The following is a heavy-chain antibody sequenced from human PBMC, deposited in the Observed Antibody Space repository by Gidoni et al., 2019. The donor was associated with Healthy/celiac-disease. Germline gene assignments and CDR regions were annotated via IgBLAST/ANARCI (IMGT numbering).Heavy chain of an antibody. CDR1: GASISSYY. CDR3: ARHGQLHYYYYMDV. D-gene: IGHD2-2*01. CDR2: IYYSGST. J-gene: IGHJ6*03. V-gene: IGHV4-59*08. Sequence: QVQLQESGPGLVKPSETLSLTCTVSGASISSYYWSWIQQPPGKGLEWIGYIYYSGSTNYNPSLKSRVTISVDTSKNQFSLKLSSVTAADTAVYYCARHGQLHYYYYMDVWGKGTTVTVSS.